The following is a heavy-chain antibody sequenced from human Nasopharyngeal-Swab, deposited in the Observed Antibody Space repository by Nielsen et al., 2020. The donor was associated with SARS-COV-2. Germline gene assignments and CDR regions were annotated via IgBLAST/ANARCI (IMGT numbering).Heavy chain of an antibody. Sequence: GESLKISCAASGFTFSSYAMSWVRQAPGKGLEWVSIISGSGDTTYYADSVKDRFTISRDNSKNTLYLQTNSLRAEDTAVYYCARQYSSGWFDPWGQGTLVTVSS. CDR2: ISGSGDTT. V-gene: IGHV3-23*01. CDR1: GFTFSSYA. J-gene: IGHJ5*02. CDR3: ARQYSSGWFDP. D-gene: IGHD6-19*01.